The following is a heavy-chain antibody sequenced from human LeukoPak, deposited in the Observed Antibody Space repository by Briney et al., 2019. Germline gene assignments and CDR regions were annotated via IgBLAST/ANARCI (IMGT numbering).Heavy chain of an antibody. CDR2: IQPDGNKE. CDR1: GFHFSSRW. Sequence: PGGSLRLSCAASGFHFSSRWMSWVRQAPGKGLEWVGNIQPDGNKEYPVDSVKGRFTISRDNARNSLFLQMNSLRVEDTAVYYCARDFRFLEDYWGQGTLVTVSS. V-gene: IGHV3-7*01. D-gene: IGHD3-3*01. CDR3: ARDFRFLEDY. J-gene: IGHJ4*02.